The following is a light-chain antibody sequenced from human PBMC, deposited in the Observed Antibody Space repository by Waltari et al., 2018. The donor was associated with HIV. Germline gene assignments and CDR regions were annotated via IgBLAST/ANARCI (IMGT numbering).Light chain of an antibody. CDR3: QQYDYRPLT. Sequence: EVVLTQSPATVSLSPGERAPLSYRASQSLSSNFDWFQQRPGQAPRLLIYGASTRASGISARFSGTGSGTEFTLTISSLQSEDFAVYYCQQYDYRPLTFGGGTKVEIK. CDR1: QSLSSN. V-gene: IGKV3-15*01. J-gene: IGKJ4*01. CDR2: GAS.